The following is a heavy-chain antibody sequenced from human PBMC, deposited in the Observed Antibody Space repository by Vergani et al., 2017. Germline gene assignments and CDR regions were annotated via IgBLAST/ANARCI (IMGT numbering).Heavy chain of an antibody. J-gene: IGHJ6*02. Sequence: QVQLQESGPGLVKPSETLTLTCDVSDSSIMTNPYWGWFRQSPGKGLEWIGCIHHSGDTHYNSSLKSRVSISIVSSSKFSLSLTSVTAADTAIYYWARHRRSGGFFPSSYFYGMDVWDHGTTVTVSS. V-gene: IGHV4-38-2*01. D-gene: IGHD3-10*01. CDR2: IHHSGDT. CDR1: DSSIMTNPY. CDR3: ARHRRSGGFFPSSYFYGMDV.